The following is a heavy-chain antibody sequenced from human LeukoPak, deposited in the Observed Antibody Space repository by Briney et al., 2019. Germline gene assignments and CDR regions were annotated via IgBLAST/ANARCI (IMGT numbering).Heavy chain of an antibody. V-gene: IGHV4-34*01. D-gene: IGHD5-18*01. CDR2: INHSGRT. Sequence: AETLSLTCAVYGGSFSGYYSSWIRQPPGKGLEWIGEINHSGRTNYNPSLKSRATISVDTSKNQFSLKLSSVTAADTAVYYCARRWFRGYSYGLSGWFDPWGQGTLVTVSS. CDR1: GGSFSGYY. CDR3: ARRWFRGYSYGLSGWFDP. J-gene: IGHJ5*02.